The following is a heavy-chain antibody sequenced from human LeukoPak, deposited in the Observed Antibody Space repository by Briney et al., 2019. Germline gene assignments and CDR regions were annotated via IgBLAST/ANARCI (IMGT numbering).Heavy chain of an antibody. J-gene: IGHJ4*02. Sequence: GGSLRLSCAASGFTFDDYAMPWVRQAPGKGLEWVSGISWNSGSIGYADSVKGRFTISRDNAKNSLYLQMNSLRAEDTAVYYCARARSSWRAYDYWDQGTLVTVSS. CDR2: ISWNSGSI. V-gene: IGHV3-9*01. D-gene: IGHD6-13*01. CDR1: GFTFDDYA. CDR3: ARARSSWRAYDY.